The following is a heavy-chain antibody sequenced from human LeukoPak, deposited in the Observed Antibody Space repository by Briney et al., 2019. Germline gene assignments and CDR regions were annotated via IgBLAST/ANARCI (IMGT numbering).Heavy chain of an antibody. CDR2: INPSGGST. Sequence: GASVKVSCKASGYTFTSYYMHWVRQAPGQGLEWMGIINPSGGSTSYAQKFQGRVTMTRDMSTSTVYMELSSLRAEDTAVYYCATVRFNWGLFNYMDVWGKGTTVTVSS. J-gene: IGHJ6*03. V-gene: IGHV1-46*01. D-gene: IGHD7-27*01. CDR3: ATVRFNWGLFNYMDV. CDR1: GYTFTSYY.